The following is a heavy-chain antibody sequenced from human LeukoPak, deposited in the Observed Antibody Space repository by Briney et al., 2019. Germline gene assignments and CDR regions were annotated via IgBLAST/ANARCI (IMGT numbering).Heavy chain of an antibody. Sequence: PSETLSLTCTVSGGSISSYYWSWIRQPPGKGLEWIGYIYYSGSTNYNPSLTSRVTISVDTSKNQFSLKLSSVTAADTAMYYCARQTYSSGWSPFDYWGQGTLVTVSS. J-gene: IGHJ4*02. V-gene: IGHV4-59*01. CDR3: ARQTYSSGWSPFDY. D-gene: IGHD6-19*01. CDR2: IYYSGST. CDR1: GGSISSYY.